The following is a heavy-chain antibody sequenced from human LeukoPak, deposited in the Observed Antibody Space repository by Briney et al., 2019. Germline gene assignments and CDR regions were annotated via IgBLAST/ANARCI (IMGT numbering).Heavy chain of an antibody. V-gene: IGHV4-31*03. CDR2: IYYSGST. J-gene: IGHJ3*02. D-gene: IGHD3-22*01. CDR1: GGSISSGGYY. CDR3: ARAPDYYDSSGHAFDI. Sequence: PSETLSLTCTVSGGSISSGGYYWSWIRQHPGKGLEWIGYIYYSGSTYYNPSLKSRVTISVDTSKNQFSLKLSSVTAADTAAYYCARAPDYYDSSGHAFDIWGQGTMVTVSS.